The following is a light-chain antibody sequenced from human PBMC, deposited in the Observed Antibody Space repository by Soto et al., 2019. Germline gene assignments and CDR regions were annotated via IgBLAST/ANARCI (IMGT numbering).Light chain of an antibody. J-gene: IGKJ4*01. CDR1: QSVSKY. CDR2: DAS. V-gene: IGKV3-11*01. CDR3: QQGSNWPQIS. Sequence: EIVLTQSPATLSLSPGERATLSCRASQSVSKYLAWYQQKPGQAPRLLIHDASNRATGIPARFSGSGSGTDFTLTISSLEPEDCGVYYCQQGSNWPQISFGGGTKVEIK.